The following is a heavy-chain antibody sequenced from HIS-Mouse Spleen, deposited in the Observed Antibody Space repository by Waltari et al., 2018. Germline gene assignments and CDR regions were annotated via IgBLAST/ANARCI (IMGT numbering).Heavy chain of an antibody. CDR2: ISGSGGST. CDR3: AKKLLGGSLFDY. Sequence: EVQLLESGGGLVQPGGSLRLSCAAPGFTFSSYAMSWVRQAPGKGLEWVSAISGSGGSTYYADSVKGRFTISRDNSKNTLYLQMNSLRAEDTAVYYCAKKLLGGSLFDYWGQGTLVTVSS. D-gene: IGHD3-16*01. CDR1: GFTFSSYA. V-gene: IGHV3-23*01. J-gene: IGHJ4*02.